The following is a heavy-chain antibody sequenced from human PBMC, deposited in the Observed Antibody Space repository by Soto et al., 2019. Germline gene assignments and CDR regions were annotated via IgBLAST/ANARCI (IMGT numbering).Heavy chain of an antibody. J-gene: IGHJ5*02. CDR1: GYTFTSYG. CDR3: ARAVNDFWSGYQYNWFDP. Sequence: QVQLVQSGAEVKKPGASVKVSCKASGYTFTSYGISWVRQAPGQGLEWMGWIGAYNGNTNYAQKLQGRVTMTTDTSTSTAYMELRSLRSDDTAVYYCARAVNDFWSGYQYNWFDPWGQGTLVTVSS. CDR2: IGAYNGNT. V-gene: IGHV1-18*01. D-gene: IGHD3-3*01.